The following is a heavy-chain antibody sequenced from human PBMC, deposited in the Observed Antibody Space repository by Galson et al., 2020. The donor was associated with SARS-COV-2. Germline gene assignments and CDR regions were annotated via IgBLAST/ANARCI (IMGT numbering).Heavy chain of an antibody. CDR3: AHSGPILWFGELLRDRTKYNWFDP. CDR1: GFSLSTIGVG. V-gene: IGHV2-5*01. Sequence: SGPTLVKPTQTLTLTCTFSGFSLSTIGVGVGWIRQPPGKALEWLALIYWNDDKRYSPSLKSRLTITKDTSKNQVVLTMTNMDPVDTATYYCAHSGPILWFGELLRDRTKYNWFDPWGQGTLVTVSS. CDR2: IYWNDDK. J-gene: IGHJ5*02. D-gene: IGHD3-10*01.